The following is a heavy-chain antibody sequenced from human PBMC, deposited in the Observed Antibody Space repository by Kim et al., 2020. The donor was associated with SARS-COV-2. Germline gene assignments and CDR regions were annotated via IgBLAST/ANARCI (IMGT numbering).Heavy chain of an antibody. CDR1: GGTFSSYA. J-gene: IGHJ4*02. D-gene: IGHD3-22*01. V-gene: IGHV1-69*13. Sequence: SVKVSCKASGGTFSSYAISWVRQAPGQGLEWMGGIIPIFGTANYAQKFQGRVTITADESTSTAYMELSSLRSEDTAVYYCAAYYYDSSGYYRFDYWGQGTLVTVSS. CDR2: IIPIFGTA. CDR3: AAYYYDSSGYYRFDY.